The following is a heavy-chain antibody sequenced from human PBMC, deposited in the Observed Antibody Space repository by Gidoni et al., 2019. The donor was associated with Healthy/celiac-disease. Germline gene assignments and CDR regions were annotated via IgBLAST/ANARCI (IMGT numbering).Heavy chain of an antibody. Sequence: VQLVESGGGLVQPGGSLRLSCAASGFTFSSYWMSWVSQAPGKGLEGVANIKQDGSEKYYVDSVKGRFTISRDNAKNSLYLQMNSLRAEDTAVYYCAREGPLLGMDVWGQGTTVTVSS. CDR1: GFTFSSYW. V-gene: IGHV3-7*01. J-gene: IGHJ6*02. CDR2: IKQDGSEK. CDR3: AREGPLLGMDV.